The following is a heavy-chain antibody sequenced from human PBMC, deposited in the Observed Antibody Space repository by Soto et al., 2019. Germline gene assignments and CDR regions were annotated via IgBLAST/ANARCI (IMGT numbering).Heavy chain of an antibody. V-gene: IGHV1-69*04. Sequence: GASVKVSCKASGGTFSSYTISWVRQAPGQGLEWMGRIIPILGIANYAQKFQGRVTITADKSTSTAYMELSSLRSEDTAVYYCARDANWNDVGGNWFDPWGQGTLVTVSS. CDR1: GGTFSSYT. D-gene: IGHD1-1*01. CDR2: IIPILGIA. CDR3: ARDANWNDVGGNWFDP. J-gene: IGHJ5*02.